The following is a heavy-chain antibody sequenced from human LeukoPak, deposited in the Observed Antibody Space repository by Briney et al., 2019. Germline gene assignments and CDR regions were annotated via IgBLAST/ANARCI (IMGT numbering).Heavy chain of an antibody. CDR2: INPGTGGT. CDR1: GYTFTGFY. J-gene: IGHJ4*02. CDR3: ARHLHFDY. Sequence: ASVKVSCKASGYTFTGFYIHWVRQAPGQALEWMGWINPGTGGTSYAQNFQARVTLTRDTSTSTAYMELNSLRSDDTAVYFCARHLHFDYWGQGTLVSV. V-gene: IGHV1-2*02.